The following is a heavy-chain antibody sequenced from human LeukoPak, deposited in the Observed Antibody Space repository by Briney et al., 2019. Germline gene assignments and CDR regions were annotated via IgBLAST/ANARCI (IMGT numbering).Heavy chain of an antibody. CDR1: GGSISNNY. Sequence: SETLSLTCTVSGGSISNNYWSWIRQPPGKGLEWIGYISNSGSTNYNPSLKSRVTISVDTSKNQFSLKLSSVTAADTAVYYCARHAGLSYGFDYWGQGTLVTVFS. CDR3: ARHAGLSYGFDY. D-gene: IGHD5-18*01. CDR2: ISNSGST. J-gene: IGHJ4*02. V-gene: IGHV4-59*08.